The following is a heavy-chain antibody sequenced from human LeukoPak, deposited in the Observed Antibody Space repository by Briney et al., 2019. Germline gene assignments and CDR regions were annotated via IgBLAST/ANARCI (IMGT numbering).Heavy chain of an antibody. Sequence: PGGSLRLSCAASGFTFSNYDMHWVRQAPGKGLEWVAVIWFDGSNKFYADSVKGRFTISRDNSKNTLYLQMNSLRAEDTAVYYCARSYSNHLFGMDVWGQGTTVTVTS. CDR1: GFTFSNYD. J-gene: IGHJ6*02. V-gene: IGHV3-33*01. CDR2: IWFDGSNK. CDR3: ARSYSNHLFGMDV. D-gene: IGHD4-11*01.